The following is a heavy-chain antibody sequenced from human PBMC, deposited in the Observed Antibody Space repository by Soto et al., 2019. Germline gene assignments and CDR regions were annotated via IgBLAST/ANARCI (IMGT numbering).Heavy chain of an antibody. J-gene: IGHJ6*02. D-gene: IGHD6-13*01. CDR2: ISYDGSNK. CDR1: GFTFSSYG. V-gene: IGHV3-30*18. CDR3: AKDPGYRSSWYLYYYYGMDV. Sequence: QVQMVESGGGVVQPGRSLRLSCAASGFTFSSYGMHWVRQAPGKGLEWVAGISYDGSNKYYADSVKGRFTISRDNSKNTLYLQMNSLRAEDTAVYYCAKDPGYRSSWYLYYYYGMDVWGQGTTVTVSS.